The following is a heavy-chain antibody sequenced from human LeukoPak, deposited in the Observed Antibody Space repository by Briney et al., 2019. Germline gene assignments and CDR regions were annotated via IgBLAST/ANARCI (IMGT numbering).Heavy chain of an antibody. Sequence: SVKVSCKASGFTFTSSVVQWVRQARGQRLEWIGWIVVGSGNTNYAQKFQERVTITRDMSTSTAYMELSSLRSEDTAVYYCAADRDYGDYFAFDIWGQGTMVTVSS. V-gene: IGHV1-58*01. CDR3: AADRDYGDYFAFDI. CDR1: GFTFTSSV. CDR2: IVVGSGNT. D-gene: IGHD4-17*01. J-gene: IGHJ3*02.